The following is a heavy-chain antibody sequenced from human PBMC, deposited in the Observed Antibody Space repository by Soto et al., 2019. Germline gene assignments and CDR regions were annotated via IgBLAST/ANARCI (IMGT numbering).Heavy chain of an antibody. CDR2: INQDGSEK. CDR1: GFTFSSYW. CDR3: ARSRVAIPGYN. Sequence: EVQLVESGGDLVQPGGSLRLSCAASGFTFSSYWMSWVRQVPGKGLEWVANINQDGSEKYYVDSGKGRFTISRDNARYSLYLQMNSLSAEDTAVYHCARSRVAIPGYNWGQGTLVTVSS. D-gene: IGHD2-21*01. V-gene: IGHV3-7*05. J-gene: IGHJ4*02.